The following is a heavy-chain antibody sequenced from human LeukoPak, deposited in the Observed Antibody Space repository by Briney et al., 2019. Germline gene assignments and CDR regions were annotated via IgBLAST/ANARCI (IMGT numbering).Heavy chain of an antibody. J-gene: IGHJ3*02. CDR1: GFSLSTSGMR. V-gene: IGHV2-70*04. CDR2: IAWDDDK. D-gene: IGHD3-22*01. Sequence: SGPTLVNPTQTLTLTCTFSGFSLSTSGMRVSWIRQPPGKALEWLARIAWDDDKFYSTSLKTRLTISKATSKNQLVLTMTIMDPVDTATYYCARVADSSGYGGGAFDIWGQGTMVTVSS. CDR3: ARVADSSGYGGGAFDI.